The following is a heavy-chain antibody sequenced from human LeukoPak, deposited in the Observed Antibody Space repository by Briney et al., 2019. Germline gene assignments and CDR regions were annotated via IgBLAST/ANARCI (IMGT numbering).Heavy chain of an antibody. D-gene: IGHD3-10*01. V-gene: IGHV4-39*07. Sequence: SETLSLTGTVSGGSISSSSYYWGWIRQPPEKRLEWIGSIYYSESTYYNPSLKTRVTISVDTSTNQFSLKLSSVTAADTAVYYCASSRMLRGRFDAWGQGTLVTVSS. CDR1: GGSISSSSYY. J-gene: IGHJ5*02. CDR2: IYYSEST. CDR3: ASSRMLRGRFDA.